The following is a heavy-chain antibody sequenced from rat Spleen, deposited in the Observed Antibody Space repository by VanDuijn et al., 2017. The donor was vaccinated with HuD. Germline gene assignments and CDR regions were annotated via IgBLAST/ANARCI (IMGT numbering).Heavy chain of an antibody. CDR2: ISNGGGNT. Sequence: EVQLVESDGGLVQPGRSLKLSCAASGFTFSVYYMAWVRQAPTKGLEWVASISNGGGNTYYRDSVKGRFTISRDNAKSTLYLQMDSLRSEDTATYYCARPDYSRFDYWGQGVMVTVSS. CDR3: ARPDYSRFDY. V-gene: IGHV5-25*01. J-gene: IGHJ2*01. CDR1: GFTFSVYY. D-gene: IGHD1-2*01.